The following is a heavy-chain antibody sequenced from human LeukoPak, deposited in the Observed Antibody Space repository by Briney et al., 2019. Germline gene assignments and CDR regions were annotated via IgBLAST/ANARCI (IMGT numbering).Heavy chain of an antibody. Sequence: ASVKVSCKASGYTFTSYGISWVRQAPGQGLEWMGWISAYNGNTNYTQKLQGRVTMTRNTSISTAYMELSSLRSEDTAVYYCARARVEILLWFGELLKYYFDYWGQGTLVTVSS. J-gene: IGHJ4*02. CDR2: ISAYNGNT. CDR1: GYTFTSYG. V-gene: IGHV1-18*01. D-gene: IGHD3-10*01. CDR3: ARARVEILLWFGELLKYYFDY.